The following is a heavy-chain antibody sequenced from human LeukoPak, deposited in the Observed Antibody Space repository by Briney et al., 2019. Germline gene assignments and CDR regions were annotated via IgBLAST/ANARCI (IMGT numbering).Heavy chain of an antibody. V-gene: IGHV3-30*18. J-gene: IGHJ4*02. CDR3: AKDDILTGYSY. CDR1: GFTFSSYG. Sequence: SLRLSCAASGFTFSSYGMHWVRQAPGKGLEWVAVISYDGSNKYYADSVKGRFTISRDNSKNTLYLQMNSLRAEDTAVYYCAKDDILTGYSYWGQGTLVTVSS. CDR2: ISYDGSNK. D-gene: IGHD3-9*01.